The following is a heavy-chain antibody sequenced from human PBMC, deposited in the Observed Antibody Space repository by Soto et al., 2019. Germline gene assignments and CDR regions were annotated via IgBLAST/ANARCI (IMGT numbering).Heavy chain of an antibody. CDR1: RITLSHYG. Sequence: LRLPWAVSRITLSHYGMHWLRQAAGKVVEWVAGMGYNEINEYLIDAVKGRFTIPREKSKNTLYVQMICLRPEHTAVYYGAGGVCPVPACYDLWGQGVLVTVSS. CDR2: MGYNEINE. CDR3: AGGVCPVPACYDL. J-gene: IGHJ4*02. V-gene: IGHV3-33*01. D-gene: IGHD2-15*01.